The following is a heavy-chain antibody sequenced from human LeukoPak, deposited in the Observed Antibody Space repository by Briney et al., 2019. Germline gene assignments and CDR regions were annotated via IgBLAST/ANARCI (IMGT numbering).Heavy chain of an antibody. V-gene: IGHV3-30-3*01. CDR2: ISYDGITK. CDR1: GFTFSNYA. J-gene: IGHJ4*02. Sequence: QPGGSLRLPCAVSGFTFSNYAIHWVRQAPGKGLEWVAFISYDGITKYYADSVKGRFTISRDNSQNTLDLQMNSLRAEDTAVYYCARDLSERYSTDYWGQGTLVTVSS. D-gene: IGHD1-26*01. CDR3: ARDLSERYSTDY.